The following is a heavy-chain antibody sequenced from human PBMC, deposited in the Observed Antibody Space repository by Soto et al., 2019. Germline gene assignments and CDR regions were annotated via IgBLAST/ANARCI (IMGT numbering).Heavy chain of an antibody. V-gene: IGHV1-3*01. CDR1: GYTFTSHA. CDR2: INVGNGNT. J-gene: IGHJ4*02. D-gene: IGHD1-1*01. Sequence: QVQLVQSGTEVKKSGASMKISCKASGYTFTSHAVHWVRQAPGQRLEWIGWINVGNGNTKYSQTFQGRVTITRETSANTAYMELSSLGSEDTAVYYCAQRTGRYFDYWGQGTLVTVSS. CDR3: AQRTGRYFDY.